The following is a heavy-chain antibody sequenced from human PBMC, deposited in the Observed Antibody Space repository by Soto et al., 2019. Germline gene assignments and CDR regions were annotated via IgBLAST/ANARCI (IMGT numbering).Heavy chain of an antibody. Sequence: ASVKVSCKASGGTFSSYTISWVRQAPGQGLEWMGRIIPILGIANYAQKFQGRVTITADKSTSTAYMELSSLRSEDTAVYYCARDGYCSGGSCGGDYWGHGTLVTVSS. CDR1: GGTFSSYT. CDR3: ARDGYCSGGSCGGDY. CDR2: IIPILGIA. J-gene: IGHJ4*01. D-gene: IGHD2-15*01. V-gene: IGHV1-69*04.